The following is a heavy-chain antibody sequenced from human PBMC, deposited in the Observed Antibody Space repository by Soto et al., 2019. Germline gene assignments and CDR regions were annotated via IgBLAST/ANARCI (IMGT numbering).Heavy chain of an antibody. J-gene: IGHJ6*02. CDR1: GFTFSSYS. CDR3: ARDSRITGTGGMDV. Sequence: EVQLVESGGGLVKPGGSLRLSCAASGFTFSSYSMNWVRQAPGKGLEWVSSISSSSSYINYADSVKGRFTISRDNAKNSLYLQMNSLRAEDTAVYYCARDSRITGTGGMDVWGQGTTVTVSS. D-gene: IGHD1-20*01. CDR2: ISSSSSYI. V-gene: IGHV3-21*01.